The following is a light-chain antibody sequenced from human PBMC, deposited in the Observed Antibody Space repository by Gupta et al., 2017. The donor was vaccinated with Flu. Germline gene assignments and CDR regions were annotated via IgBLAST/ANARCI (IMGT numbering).Light chain of an antibody. J-gene: IGLJ2*01. Sequence: VTISCTGSSSNIGAGYDVHWYQQLPGTAPKLLIYGNSNRPSGVPDRFSGSKSGTSASLAITGLQAEDEADYYCQSYDSSLSLVVFGGGTKLTVL. CDR2: GNS. CDR3: QSYDSSLSLVV. CDR1: SSNIGAGYD. V-gene: IGLV1-40*01.